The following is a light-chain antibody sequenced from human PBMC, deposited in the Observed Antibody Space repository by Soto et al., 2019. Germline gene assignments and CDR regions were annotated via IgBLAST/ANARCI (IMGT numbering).Light chain of an antibody. V-gene: IGKV3-20*01. CDR3: QQHGTSPFT. CDR2: GAS. CDR1: QSVSSSY. Sequence: EIVLTQSPGTLSLSPGERATLSCRASQSVSSSYLAWYQQKPGQAPRLLIYGASSRATGIPDRFSGSGSGTDFTITISRLEPEDFAVYYCQQHGTSPFTFGPGTKVDIK. J-gene: IGKJ3*01.